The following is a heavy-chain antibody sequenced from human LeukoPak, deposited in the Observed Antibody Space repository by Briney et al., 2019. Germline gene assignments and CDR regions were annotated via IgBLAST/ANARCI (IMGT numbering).Heavy chain of an antibody. Sequence: PGGSLRLSCATSGFTFSRYGMNWVRQAPGKGLEWVSSISSSSSYIYYADSVKGRFTISRDNAKNSLYLQMNSLRAEDTAVYYCATGPLVVTAIHDYWGQGTLVTVSS. CDR1: GFTFSRYG. CDR2: ISSSSSYI. D-gene: IGHD2-21*02. V-gene: IGHV3-21*01. CDR3: ATGPLVVTAIHDY. J-gene: IGHJ4*02.